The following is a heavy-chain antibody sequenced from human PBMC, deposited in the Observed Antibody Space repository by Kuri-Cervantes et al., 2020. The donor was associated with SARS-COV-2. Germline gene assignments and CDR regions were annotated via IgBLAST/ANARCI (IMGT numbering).Heavy chain of an antibody. CDR3: ARDSHCSSTSCYTDGMDV. V-gene: IGHV3-30-3*01. CDR2: ISYDGSNK. D-gene: IGHD2-2*02. CDR1: GFTFSSYA. J-gene: IGHJ6*02. Sequence: GESLKISCAASGFTFSSYAMHWVRQAPGKGLEWVAVISYDGSNKYYADSVKGRFTISRDNSKNALYLQMNSLRAEDTAVYYCARDSHCSSTSCYTDGMDVWGQGTTVTVSS.